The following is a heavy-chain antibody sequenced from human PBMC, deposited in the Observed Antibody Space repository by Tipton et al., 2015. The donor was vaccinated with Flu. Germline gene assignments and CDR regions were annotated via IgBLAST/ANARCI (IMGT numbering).Heavy chain of an antibody. CDR1: GFTFDDYT. Sequence: SLRLSCAASGFTFDDYTMHWVRQTPGKGLEWVSGITWNSGFTDFADSVKGRFTISRDNAKNSLYLQMNSLRAEDTAVYYCARELGGGDCYWGQGTLVTVSS. CDR2: ITWNSGFT. J-gene: IGHJ4*02. CDR3: ARELGGGDCY. D-gene: IGHD2-21*01. V-gene: IGHV3-9*01.